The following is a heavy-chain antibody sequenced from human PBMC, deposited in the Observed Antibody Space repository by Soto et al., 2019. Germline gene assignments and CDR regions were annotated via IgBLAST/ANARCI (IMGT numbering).Heavy chain of an antibody. CDR2: ISYDGTNK. CDR1: GFTFSSYG. Sequence: GGSLRLSCAASGFTFSSYGMHWVRQAPGKGLEWVAVISYDGTNKYYADSVKGRFTISSDSSKNTLYLEMNSLRAEDMAIYYCAKGEYYYGSGIPYYGMDVWGQGTTVTVSS. V-gene: IGHV3-30*18. D-gene: IGHD3-10*01. CDR3: AKGEYYYGSGIPYYGMDV. J-gene: IGHJ6*02.